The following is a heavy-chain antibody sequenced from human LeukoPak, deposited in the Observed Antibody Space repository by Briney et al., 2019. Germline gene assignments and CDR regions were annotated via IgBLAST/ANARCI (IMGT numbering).Heavy chain of an antibody. CDR2: IYTSGST. J-gene: IGHJ4*02. CDR3: AREGERVEDGYNYNY. CDR1: GGSISSGSYY. D-gene: IGHD5-24*01. V-gene: IGHV4-61*02. Sequence: SQTLSLTCTVSGGSISSGSYYWSWIRQPAGKGREWIGRIYTSGSTNYNPSLKSRVTISVDTSKNQFSLKLSSVTAADTAVYYCAREGERVEDGYNYNYWGQGTLVTVSS.